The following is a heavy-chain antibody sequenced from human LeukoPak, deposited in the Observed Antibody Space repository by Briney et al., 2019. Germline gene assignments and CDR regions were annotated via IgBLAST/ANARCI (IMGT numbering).Heavy chain of an antibody. CDR3: AKDRGYSGYDAADY. CDR2: LTGSGGNT. Sequence: GGSLRLSCAASGFTFSSYAMSWVRQAPGKGLEWVSGLTGSGGNTYYADSVKGRFTISRDNSKNTLYLQMNSLRAEDTAVYYCAKDRGYSGYDAADYWGQGTLVTVSS. V-gene: IGHV3-23*01. D-gene: IGHD5-12*01. J-gene: IGHJ4*02. CDR1: GFTFSSYA.